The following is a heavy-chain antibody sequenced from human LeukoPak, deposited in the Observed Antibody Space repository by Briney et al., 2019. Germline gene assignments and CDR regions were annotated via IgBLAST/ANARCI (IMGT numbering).Heavy chain of an antibody. D-gene: IGHD5-18*01. V-gene: IGHV4-4*07. CDR1: GGFIHTYN. Sequence: NPSETLSLTCTVSGGFIHTYNWIWIRQPAGKGLEWVGRNNVAGDSYYNPSLKSRVSISVDRPNNRFSLELTSVTAADTAVYYCARDREHSYGSDLDHWGQGILATVSS. J-gene: IGHJ4*02. CDR2: NNVAGDS. CDR3: ARDREHSYGSDLDH.